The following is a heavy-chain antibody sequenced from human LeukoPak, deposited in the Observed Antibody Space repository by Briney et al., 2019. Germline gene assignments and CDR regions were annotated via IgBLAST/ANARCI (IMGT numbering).Heavy chain of an antibody. CDR1: GFPLSIYA. J-gene: IGHJ4*02. D-gene: IGHD3-9*01. Sequence: GGTLRLSCVASGFPLSIYAMHWVPHAPGKGLEYGSAIPNHGDSTYHADTVKGRYTYSRDNLKNTLYLQMNSLRAEDTAVYYCAKERPVQLRYFDWLLPFDDWGQGTLVTVSS. CDR2: IPNHGDST. CDR3: AKERPVQLRYFDWLLPFDD. V-gene: IGHV3-64*04.